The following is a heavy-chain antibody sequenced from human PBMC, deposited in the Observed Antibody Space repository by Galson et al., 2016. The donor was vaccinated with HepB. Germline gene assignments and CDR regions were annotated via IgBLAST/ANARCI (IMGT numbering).Heavy chain of an antibody. J-gene: IGHJ6*02. CDR2: INTNTGNP. CDR1: GYTFTSYT. D-gene: IGHD5-12*01. Sequence: SVKVSCKASGYTFTSYTMNWVRQAPGQGFEWMGWINTNTGNPTYAQGFTGRFVFSLDTSVSKAYLQISSLKAEDTAVYYCARAEDIVATINYYGMDVWGQGTTVTVSS. CDR3: ARAEDIVATINYYGMDV. V-gene: IGHV7-4-1*02.